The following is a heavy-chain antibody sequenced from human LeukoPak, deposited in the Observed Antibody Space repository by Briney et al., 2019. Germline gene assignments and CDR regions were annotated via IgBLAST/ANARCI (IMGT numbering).Heavy chain of an antibody. CDR3: AVAYSSSGYYPVDY. J-gene: IGHJ4*02. Sequence: GGSLRLSCAASGFTFSSYSMNWVRQAPGKGLEWVSYISSGSSTIYYADSVKGRFTISRGNAKNSLCLQMNSLRAEDMAVYYCAVAYSSSGYYPVDYWGQGTLVTVSS. CDR2: ISSGSSTI. V-gene: IGHV3-48*01. D-gene: IGHD3-22*01. CDR1: GFTFSSYS.